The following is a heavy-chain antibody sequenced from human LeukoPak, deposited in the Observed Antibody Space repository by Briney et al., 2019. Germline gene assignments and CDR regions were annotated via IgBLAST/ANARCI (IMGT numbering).Heavy chain of an antibody. J-gene: IGHJ4*02. CDR1: GYFISSGYY. Sequence: SETLSLTCTVSGYFISSGYYWGWIRQPPGKGLEWIAIIYHAGSTYYNPSLKSRVTISVDTSKNQFSLKLRSVTAADTALYYCARDHPLEAVGYWGQGTLVTVSS. CDR3: ARDHPLEAVGY. V-gene: IGHV4-38-2*02. CDR2: IYHAGST.